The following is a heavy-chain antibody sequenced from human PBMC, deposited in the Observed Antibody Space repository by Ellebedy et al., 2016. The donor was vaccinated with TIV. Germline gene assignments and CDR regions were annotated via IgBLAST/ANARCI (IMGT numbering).Heavy chain of an antibody. J-gene: IGHJ3*01. CDR1: GYTHTGHY. Sequence: ASVKVSXKSSGYTHTGHYLHWVRQAPGQGLEWMGWINPDSGGTNNAQTFQGRVTMTWDMSVTTANMELTNLRSDDTAIYYCVRQRPSCNFGVCHGQAFDVWGQGIMVTVSS. CDR3: VRQRPSCNFGVCHGQAFDV. CDR2: INPDSGGT. V-gene: IGHV1-2*02. D-gene: IGHD2/OR15-2a*01.